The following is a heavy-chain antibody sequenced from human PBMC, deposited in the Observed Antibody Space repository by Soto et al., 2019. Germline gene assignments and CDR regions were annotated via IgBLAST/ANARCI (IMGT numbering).Heavy chain of an antibody. CDR3: ARGYLHSNYYGMDV. D-gene: IGHD2-15*01. Sequence: SVKVSCKASGGTFSSYAISWVRQAPGQGLEWMGGMIPIFGPPDYAQKFQGRVTISADESTSIVYMELSSLRSEDTAVYYCARGYLHSNYYGMDVWGQGTTVTFSS. J-gene: IGHJ6*02. CDR1: GGTFSSYA. CDR2: MIPIFGPP. V-gene: IGHV1-69*13.